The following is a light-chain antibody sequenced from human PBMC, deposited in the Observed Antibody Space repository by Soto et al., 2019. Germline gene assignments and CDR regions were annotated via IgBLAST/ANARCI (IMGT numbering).Light chain of an antibody. J-gene: IGLJ3*02. V-gene: IGLV1-44*01. CDR3: AAWDDSLNGWV. Sequence: QSALTQPPSASGTPRQRVTISCSGSSSNIGSNTVNWYQQLPGTAPKLLIYSNNQRPSGVPDRFSGSKSGTSASLAISGLQSEDEADYYCAAWDDSLNGWVFGGGTKVTVL. CDR1: SSNIGSNT. CDR2: SNN.